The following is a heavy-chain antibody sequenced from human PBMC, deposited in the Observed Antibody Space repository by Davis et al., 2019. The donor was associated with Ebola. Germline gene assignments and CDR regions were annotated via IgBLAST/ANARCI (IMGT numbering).Heavy chain of an antibody. CDR1: GFTFSSYS. V-gene: IGHV3-21*01. Sequence: PGGSLRLSCAASGFTFSSYSMNWVRQAPGKGLEWVSSISSSSSYIYYADSVKGRFTISRGNAKNSLYLQMNSLRAEDTAVYYCAREVGGPIAAADYWGQGTLVTVSS. D-gene: IGHD6-13*01. CDR2: ISSSSSYI. J-gene: IGHJ4*02. CDR3: AREVGGPIAAADY.